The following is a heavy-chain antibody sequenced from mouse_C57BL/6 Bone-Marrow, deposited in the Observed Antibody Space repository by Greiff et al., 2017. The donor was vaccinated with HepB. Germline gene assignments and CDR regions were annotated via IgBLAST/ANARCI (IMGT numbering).Heavy chain of an antibody. V-gene: IGHV1-55*01. CDR3: ARRGITTVVASYYFDY. Sequence: VQGVESGAELMKPGASVKLSCKATGYTFTSYWITWVKQRPGQGLEWIGDIYPGSGSTNYNEKFKSKATLTVDKSSSTAYMQLKSLTSEDSAVYYCARRGITTVVASYYFDYWGQGTTLTVSS. CDR2: IYPGSGST. J-gene: IGHJ2*01. D-gene: IGHD1-1*01. CDR1: GYTFTSYW.